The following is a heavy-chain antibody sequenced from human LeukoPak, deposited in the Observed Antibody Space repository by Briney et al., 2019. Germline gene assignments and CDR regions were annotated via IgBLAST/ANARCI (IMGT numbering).Heavy chain of an antibody. D-gene: IGHD3-16*01. CDR2: ISRSGSTI. V-gene: IGHV3-48*03. Sequence: GGSLRLSCAASGFTFSSYAMSWVRQAPGKGLEWVSYISRSGSTIYYADSVKGRFTISRDNAKNSLYLQMNSLRAEDTAVYYCARDHGNSWGYYYYYYMDVWGKGTTVTISS. CDR3: ARDHGNSWGYYYYYYMDV. CDR1: GFTFSSYA. J-gene: IGHJ6*03.